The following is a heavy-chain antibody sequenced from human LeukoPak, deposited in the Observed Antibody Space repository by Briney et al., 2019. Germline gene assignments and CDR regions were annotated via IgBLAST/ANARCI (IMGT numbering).Heavy chain of an antibody. CDR3: AELGITMIGGV. J-gene: IGHJ6*04. Sequence: GGSLRLPCVASGFTFSSYSMNWVRQAPGEGLEWVSYISSSGSTIYYADSVKGRFTISRDNAKNSLYLQMNSLRAEDTAVYYCAELGITMIGGVWGKGTTVTISS. CDR1: GFTFSSYS. D-gene: IGHD3-10*02. CDR2: ISSSGSTI. V-gene: IGHV3-48*04.